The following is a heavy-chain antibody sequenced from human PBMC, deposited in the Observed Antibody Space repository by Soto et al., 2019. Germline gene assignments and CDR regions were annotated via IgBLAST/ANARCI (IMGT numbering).Heavy chain of an antibody. CDR3: TRPEQWPDY. J-gene: IGHJ4*02. CDR2: IRSKANSYAT. D-gene: IGHD6-19*01. V-gene: IGHV3-73*01. CDR1: GFTFSGSA. Sequence: PGGSLRLSCAASGFTFSGSAMHWVRQASGKGLEWVGRIRSKANSYATAYAASVKGRFTISRDDSKNTAYLQMNSLKTEDTAVYYCTRPEQWPDYWGQGTLVTVSS.